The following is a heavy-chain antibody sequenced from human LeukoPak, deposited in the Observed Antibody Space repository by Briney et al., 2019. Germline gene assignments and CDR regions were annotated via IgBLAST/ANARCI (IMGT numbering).Heavy chain of an antibody. CDR2: INSDGSST. CDR3: ARARVGATGGDAFDI. J-gene: IGHJ3*02. D-gene: IGHD1-26*01. Sequence: GGSLRLSCAASGFTFSSYWMHWVRQAPGKGLVWISRINSDGSSTSYADSVKGRFTISRDNAKNTLYLQMNSLRAGDTAVYYCARARVGATGGDAFDIWGQGTMVTVSS. V-gene: IGHV3-74*01. CDR1: GFTFSSYW.